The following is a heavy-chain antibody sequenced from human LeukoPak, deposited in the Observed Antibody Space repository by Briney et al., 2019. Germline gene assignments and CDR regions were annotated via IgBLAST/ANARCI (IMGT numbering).Heavy chain of an antibody. J-gene: IGHJ6*03. Sequence: GGSLRLSCAASGFTFSDFGMHWVRQAPGKGLEWVSYISTSSRTRYYADSVKGRFTISRDNSKNTLYLQMNSLRAEDTAVYYCARVRRDSSSSYYYYYYMDVWGKGTTVTVSS. CDR2: ISTSSRTR. V-gene: IGHV3-48*01. D-gene: IGHD6-6*01. CDR3: ARVRRDSSSSYYYYYYMDV. CDR1: GFTFSDFG.